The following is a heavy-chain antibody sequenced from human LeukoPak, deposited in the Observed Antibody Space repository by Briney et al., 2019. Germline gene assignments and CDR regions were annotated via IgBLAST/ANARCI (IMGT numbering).Heavy chain of an antibody. D-gene: IGHD2-15*01. CDR1: GGSISSYY. CDR3: ARGYCSGGSCYAPPGY. V-gene: IGHV4-59*01. Sequence: PSETLSLTCTVSGGSISSYYWSWIRQPPGKGLEWIGYIYYSGSTNYNPSLKSRVTISVDTSKNQFSLKLSSVTAADTAVYYCARGYCSGGSCYAPPGYWGQGTLVTVSS. CDR2: IYYSGST. J-gene: IGHJ4*02.